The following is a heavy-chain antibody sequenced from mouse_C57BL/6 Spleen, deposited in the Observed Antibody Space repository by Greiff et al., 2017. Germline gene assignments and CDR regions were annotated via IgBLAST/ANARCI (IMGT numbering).Heavy chain of an antibody. V-gene: IGHV5-17*01. Sequence: EVQLVESGGGLVKPGGSLKLSCAASGFTFSDYGMHWVRQAPEKGLEWVAHISSGSSTIYYADTVKGRFTISRDNAKNTLFLQMTSLRSEDTAMYYCARPDYGSSSDWYFDVWGTGTTVTVSS. CDR2: ISSGSSTI. CDR3: ARPDYGSSSDWYFDV. CDR1: GFTFSDYG. J-gene: IGHJ1*03. D-gene: IGHD1-1*01.